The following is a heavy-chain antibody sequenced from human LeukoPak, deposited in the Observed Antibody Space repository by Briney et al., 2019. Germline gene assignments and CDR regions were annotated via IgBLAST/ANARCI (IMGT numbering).Heavy chain of an antibody. J-gene: IGHJ4*02. Sequence: GGSLRLSCAASGFTFSSYTMNWVRQPPGKGLEWVSNIGTSSTTIYYADSVKGRFTISRDNAKNSLYLQMNSLRADDTAVYYCARDCSQTGGAVAGTEGSYFDYWGQGTLVTVSS. V-gene: IGHV3-48*01. CDR1: GFTFSSYT. CDR3: ARDCSQTGGAVAGTEGSYFDY. D-gene: IGHD6-19*01. CDR2: IGTSSTTI.